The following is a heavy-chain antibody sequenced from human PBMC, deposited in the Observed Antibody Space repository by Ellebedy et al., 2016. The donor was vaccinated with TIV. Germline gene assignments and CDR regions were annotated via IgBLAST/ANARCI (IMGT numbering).Heavy chain of an antibody. Sequence: ASVKVSXXASGHSFTSYGIHWVRQAPGQHLEWMGWINTGNDNTKYSQKLQGRVTITRDYMELSGLMSEDTAVYYCATREWQDPMDVWGQGTTVTVSS. J-gene: IGHJ6*02. D-gene: IGHD3-3*01. CDR2: INTGNDNT. CDR3: ATREWQDPMDV. V-gene: IGHV1-3*04. CDR1: GHSFTSYG.